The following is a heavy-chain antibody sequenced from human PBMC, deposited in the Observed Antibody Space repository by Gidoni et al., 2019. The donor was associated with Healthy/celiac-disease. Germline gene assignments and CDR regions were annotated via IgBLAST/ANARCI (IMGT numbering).Heavy chain of an antibody. J-gene: IGHJ6*02. CDR3: ARAPAPKSYSSSSPGYYYYGMDV. D-gene: IGHD6-6*01. CDR1: GFTVSSNY. V-gene: IGHV3-53*04. CDR2: IYSGGST. Sequence: EVQLVESGGGLVQPGGSLRLSCAASGFTVSSNYISWVRQAPGKGLEWVSVIYSGGSTYYADSVKGRFTISRHNSKNTLYLQMNSLRAEDTAVYYCARAPAPKSYSSSSPGYYYYGMDVWGQGTTVTVSS.